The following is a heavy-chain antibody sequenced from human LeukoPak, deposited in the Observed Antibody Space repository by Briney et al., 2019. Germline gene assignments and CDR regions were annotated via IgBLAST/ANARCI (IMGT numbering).Heavy chain of an antibody. V-gene: IGHV4-34*01. D-gene: IGHD5-12*01. CDR3: ARSGYEGAFDI. CDR2: INHSGST. Sequence: PSETLSLTCAVYGGSFSGYYWSWIRQPPGKGLEWIGEINHSGSTNYNPSLKSRVTISVDTSKNQFSLKLSSVTAADTAVYYCARSGYEGAFDIWGQGTMVTVSS. J-gene: IGHJ3*02. CDR1: GGSFSGYY.